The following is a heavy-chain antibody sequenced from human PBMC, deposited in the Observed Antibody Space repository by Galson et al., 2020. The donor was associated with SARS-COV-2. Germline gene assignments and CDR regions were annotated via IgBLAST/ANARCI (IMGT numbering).Heavy chain of an antibody. Sequence: ASVQVSCQASGYSFTDYYMHWVRQAPGEGLEWLGWVNPTTGDMKYKAKFQGRVSMTRDTSISTAYMELSRLTSDDTAVYYCARDRISAPDDFDYWGQGTLVTVSS. CDR2: VNPTTGDM. J-gene: IGHJ4*02. CDR1: GYSFTDYY. CDR3: ARDRISAPDDFDY. V-gene: IGHV1-2*02. D-gene: IGHD6-13*01.